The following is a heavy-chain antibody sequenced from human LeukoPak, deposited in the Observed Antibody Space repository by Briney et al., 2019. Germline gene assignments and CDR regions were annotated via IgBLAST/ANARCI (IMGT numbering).Heavy chain of an antibody. D-gene: IGHD7-27*01. CDR2: IYTSGST. CDR3: ARDWGRYFDL. Sequence: SETLSLTCTVPGGSISSGSYYWSWIRQPAGKGLEWIGRIYTSGSTNYNPSLKSRVTISVDTSKNQFSLKLSSVTAADTAVYYCARDWGRYFDLWGRGTLVTVSS. V-gene: IGHV4-61*02. CDR1: GGSISSGSYY. J-gene: IGHJ2*01.